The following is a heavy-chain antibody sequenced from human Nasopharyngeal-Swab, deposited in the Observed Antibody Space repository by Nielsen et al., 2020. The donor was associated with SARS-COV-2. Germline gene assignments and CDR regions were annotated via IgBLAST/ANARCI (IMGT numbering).Heavy chain of an antibody. D-gene: IGHD3-16*01. CDR3: ARVDVHDAFDI. CDR1: GFTFSSYA. Sequence: GESLKISCAASGFTFSSYAMSWVRQAPGKGLEWVSAINGSGGSTNYADSVKGRFTISRDNAKNTLYLQMNSLRAEDTAVYYCARVDVHDAFDIWGQGTMVTVSS. CDR2: INGSGGST. V-gene: IGHV3-23*01. J-gene: IGHJ3*02.